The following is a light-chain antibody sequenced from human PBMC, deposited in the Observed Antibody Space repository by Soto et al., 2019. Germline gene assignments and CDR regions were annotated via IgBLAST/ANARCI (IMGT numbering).Light chain of an antibody. Sequence: QSVLTQPPSASGAPGQRVTISCTGSSSNIGAGYDVNWYQQLPGTPPKLLIYGDTNRHSGVPDRFSASKSGTSASLAIIGLQAEDEADYYCQSYDSSLSGYVFGTGTKLTVL. V-gene: IGLV1-40*01. CDR2: GDT. CDR3: QSYDSSLSGYV. CDR1: SSNIGAGYD. J-gene: IGLJ1*01.